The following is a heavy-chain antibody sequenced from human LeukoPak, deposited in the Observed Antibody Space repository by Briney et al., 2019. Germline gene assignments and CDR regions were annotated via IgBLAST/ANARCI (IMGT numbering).Heavy chain of an antibody. CDR1: GGSISSSSYY. CDR3: ARADVLLWFGEPADLFDY. CDR2: IYYSGST. V-gene: IGHV4-39*07. J-gene: IGHJ4*02. Sequence: SETLSLTCTVSGGSISSSSYYWGWIRQPPGKRLEWIGSIYYSGSTYYNPSLKSRVTISVDTSKNQFSLKLSSVTAADTAVYYCARADVLLWFGEPADLFDYWGQGTLVTVSS. D-gene: IGHD3-10*01.